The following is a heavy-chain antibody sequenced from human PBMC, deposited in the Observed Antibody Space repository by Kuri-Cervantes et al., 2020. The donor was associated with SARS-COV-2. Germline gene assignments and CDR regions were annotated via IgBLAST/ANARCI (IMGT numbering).Heavy chain of an antibody. J-gene: IGHJ4*02. CDR2: IKQDGSEK. D-gene: IGHD3-22*01. Sequence: GESLKISCAASGFTFRSYWMTWVRQAPGKGLEWVANIKQDGSEKYYVDSVKGRFTISRDNAKNSLYLQMNSLRAEDTAVYYCARSRPQDSRLYYYDSSGYYYYFDYRGQGTLVTVSS. CDR3: ARSRPQDSRLYYYDSSGYYYYFDY. V-gene: IGHV3-7*01. CDR1: GFTFRSYW.